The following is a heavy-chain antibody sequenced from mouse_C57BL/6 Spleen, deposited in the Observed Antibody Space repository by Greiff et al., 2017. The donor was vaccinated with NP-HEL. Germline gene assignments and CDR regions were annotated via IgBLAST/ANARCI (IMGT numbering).Heavy chain of an antibody. D-gene: IGHD6-1*01. CDR3: ARRSLHYYAMDY. Sequence: QVQLKQPGAELVKPGASVKMSCKASGYTFTSYWITWVKQRPGQGLEWIGDIYPGSGSTNYNEKFKSKATLTVDTSSSTAYMQLSSLTSEDSAVYYCARRSLHYYAMDYWGQGTSVTVSS. V-gene: IGHV1-55*01. CDR1: GYTFTSYW. CDR2: IYPGSGST. J-gene: IGHJ4*01.